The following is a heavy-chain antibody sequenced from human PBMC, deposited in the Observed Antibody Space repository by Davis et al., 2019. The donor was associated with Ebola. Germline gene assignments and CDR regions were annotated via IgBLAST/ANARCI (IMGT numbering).Heavy chain of an antibody. V-gene: IGHV1-69*06. D-gene: IGHD2-15*01. CDR1: GGTFSSYA. Sequence: AASVKVSCKASGGTFSSYAISWVRQAPGQGLEWMGGIIPIFGTANYAQKFQGRVTITADKSTSTAYMELSSLRSEDTAVYYCARVRGIVVVVAATRDYYGMDVWGQGTTVTVSS. J-gene: IGHJ6*02. CDR3: ARVRGIVVVVAATRDYYGMDV. CDR2: IIPIFGTA.